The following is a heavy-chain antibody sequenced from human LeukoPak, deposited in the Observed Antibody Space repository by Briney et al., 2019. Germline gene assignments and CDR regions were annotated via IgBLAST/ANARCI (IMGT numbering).Heavy chain of an antibody. Sequence: SETLSLTCTVSGGSISSYYWSWIRQPPGKGLEWIGYIYYSGSTNYNPSLKSRVTISVDTSKNQFSLKLSPVTAADTAVYYCARGIAASDYWGQGTLVTVSS. CDR3: ARGIAASDY. D-gene: IGHD6-13*01. CDR1: GGSISSYY. CDR2: IYYSGST. V-gene: IGHV4-59*01. J-gene: IGHJ4*02.